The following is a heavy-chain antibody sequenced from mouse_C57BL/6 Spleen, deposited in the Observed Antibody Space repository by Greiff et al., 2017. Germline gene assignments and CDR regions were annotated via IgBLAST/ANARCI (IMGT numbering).Heavy chain of an antibody. D-gene: IGHD1-1*01. Sequence: QVQLKQSGAELVRPGASVTLSCKASGYTFTDYEMHWVKQTPVHGLEWIGAIDPETGGTAYNQKFKGKAILTADKSSSTAYMELRSLTSEDSAVYYCTREARFYYYGSREMDYWGQGTSVTVSS. V-gene: IGHV1-15*01. CDR2: IDPETGGT. CDR3: TREARFYYYGSREMDY. CDR1: GYTFTDYE. J-gene: IGHJ4*01.